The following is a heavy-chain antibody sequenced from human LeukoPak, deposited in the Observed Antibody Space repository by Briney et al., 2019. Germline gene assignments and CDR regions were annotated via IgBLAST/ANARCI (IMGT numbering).Heavy chain of an antibody. CDR2: INTYNGNT. CDR3: GRGVSHFFGVVTQALYDY. J-gene: IGHJ4*02. D-gene: IGHD3-3*01. Sequence: GASVKVSCKASGYTFTSYGISWVRQAPGQGLEWMGWINTYNGNTNYAQKLQGRVTMTIDTSTSTAYMELRSLRSDDTAVYYCGRGVSHFFGVVTQALYDYWGQGTLVTVSS. V-gene: IGHV1-18*01. CDR1: GYTFTSYG.